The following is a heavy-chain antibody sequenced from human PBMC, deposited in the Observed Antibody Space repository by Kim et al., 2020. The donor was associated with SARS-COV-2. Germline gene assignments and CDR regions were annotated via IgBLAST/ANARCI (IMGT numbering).Heavy chain of an antibody. CDR2: ISGSSAYI. V-gene: IGHV3-21*01. J-gene: IGHJ4*02. CDR3: ARELGTIDY. Sequence: GGSLRLSCAASGFTFSSYNINWVRQAPGKGLEWVSSISGSSAYIYYVDSVKGRFTISRDNAKNSLYLQMNSPRAEDTAVYYCARELGTIDYWGQGTLVTVSS. D-gene: IGHD3-10*01. CDR1: GFTFSSYN.